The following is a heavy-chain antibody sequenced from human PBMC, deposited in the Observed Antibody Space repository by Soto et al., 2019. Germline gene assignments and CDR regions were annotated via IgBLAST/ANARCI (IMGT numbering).Heavy chain of an antibody. CDR2: MSGAGRSS. Sequence: DVQLLESGGDLVQPGGSLRLSCAASGFTFSSYAMSWVRQAPGPGRKWVSSMSGAGRSSYDADAVKGRFTISRDNSKNTRYLQMNNLRDEDTALYYCAKGPIFGVENIYDYWGQGTMVTVSS. V-gene: IGHV3-23*01. CDR1: GFTFSSYA. CDR3: AKGPIFGVENIYDY. D-gene: IGHD3-3*01. J-gene: IGHJ4*02.